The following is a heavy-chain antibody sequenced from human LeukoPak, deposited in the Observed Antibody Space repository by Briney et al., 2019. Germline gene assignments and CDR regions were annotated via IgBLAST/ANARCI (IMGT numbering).Heavy chain of an antibody. CDR3: ARNQAVHELFDP. J-gene: IGHJ5*02. V-gene: IGHV4-59*02. D-gene: IGHD6-19*01. Sequence: SETLSLTCRVSGASVTTFYWSWFRQPPGKGLEWIGYFYYSGVTNYNPSLKSRITMSIDRSNNRLSLKMTSVTAADTAIYYCARNQAVHELFDPWGQGILVTVSS. CDR1: GASVTTFY. CDR2: FYYSGVT.